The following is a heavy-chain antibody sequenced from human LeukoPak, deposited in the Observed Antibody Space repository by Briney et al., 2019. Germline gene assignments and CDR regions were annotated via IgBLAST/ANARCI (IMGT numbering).Heavy chain of an antibody. CDR2: IYYSGST. D-gene: IGHD3-10*01. J-gene: IGHJ4*02. CDR3: ARVGFDGSGNDY. Sequence: SETLSLTCTVSGGSISSSSYYWGWIRQPPGKVLEWIGSIYYSGSTYYNPSLKSRVTISVDTSKNQFSLKLSSVTAADTAVYYCARVGFDGSGNDYWGQGTLVTVSS. V-gene: IGHV4-39*01. CDR1: GGSISSSSYY.